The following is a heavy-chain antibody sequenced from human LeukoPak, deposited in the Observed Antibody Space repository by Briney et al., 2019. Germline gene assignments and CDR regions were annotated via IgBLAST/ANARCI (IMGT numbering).Heavy chain of an antibody. Sequence: ASVKVSCKASGYTFTSYGISWVRQAPGQGLEWMGWISAYNGSTNYAQKLQGRVTMTTDTSTSTAYMELRSLRSDDTAVYYCARDGALRFLEWLLDERRYYYYGMDVWGQGTTVTVSS. CDR2: ISAYNGST. CDR1: GYTFTSYG. CDR3: ARDGALRFLEWLLDERRYYYYGMDV. J-gene: IGHJ6*02. V-gene: IGHV1-18*01. D-gene: IGHD3-3*01.